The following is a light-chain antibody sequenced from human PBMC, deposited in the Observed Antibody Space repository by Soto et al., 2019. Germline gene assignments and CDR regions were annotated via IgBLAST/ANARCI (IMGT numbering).Light chain of an antibody. CDR2: GAS. J-gene: IGKJ1*01. Sequence: EIVLTQSPGTLSLSPGERATLSCRASQSVSSSYLAWYQQKPGQAPRLLIYGASSRATGIPDRFSGSGSGTDFTLTISRLEREDFAVYYCQQYGSSLSWTFGQGTKLEIK. CDR3: QQYGSSLSWT. CDR1: QSVSSSY. V-gene: IGKV3-20*01.